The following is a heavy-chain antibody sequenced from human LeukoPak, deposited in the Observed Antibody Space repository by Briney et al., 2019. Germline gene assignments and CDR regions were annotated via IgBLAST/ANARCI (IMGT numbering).Heavy chain of an antibody. CDR3: VRISRSFVVASDWFFDL. CDR2: IYWDDDK. Sequence: SGPTLVKPTQTLTLTCTFSGFSLNTHSVGVGWIRQPPGKALEGLALIYWDDDKRYSSSLRTRLTITKGISKTQVVLTMTNMASVDTGTYFCVRISRSFVVASDWFFDLWGRGTLVTVSS. CDR1: GFSLNTHSVG. V-gene: IGHV2-5*04. J-gene: IGHJ2*01. D-gene: IGHD2-21*01.